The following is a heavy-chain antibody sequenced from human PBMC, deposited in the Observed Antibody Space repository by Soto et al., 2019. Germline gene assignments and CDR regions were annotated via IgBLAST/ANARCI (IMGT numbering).Heavy chain of an antibody. Sequence: GGSLRLSCAASGFTFSSYAMSWVRQAPGKGLEWVSAISGSGGSTYYADSVKGRFTISRDNSKNTLYLQMNSLRAEDTAVYYCAKDMRLYSSSRGIRLHYYYMDVWGKGTTVTVSS. CDR3: AKDMRLYSSSRGIRLHYYYMDV. V-gene: IGHV3-23*01. CDR2: ISGSGGST. D-gene: IGHD6-13*01. CDR1: GFTFSSYA. J-gene: IGHJ6*03.